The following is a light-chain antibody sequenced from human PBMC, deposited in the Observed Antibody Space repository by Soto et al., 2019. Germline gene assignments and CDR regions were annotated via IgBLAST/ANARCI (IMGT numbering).Light chain of an antibody. Sequence: QLVLTQSPSASASLGASIKLTCTLSSEHRTYAIAWQQQQPEKGPRFLMKINSDGTHFKGDGIPERFSGSSSGAERYLTISRLQSEDEAVYYCQTWVTDIYVFGTGTKVTVL. CDR3: QTWVTDIYV. J-gene: IGLJ1*01. CDR1: SEHRTYA. V-gene: IGLV4-69*01. CDR2: INSDGTH.